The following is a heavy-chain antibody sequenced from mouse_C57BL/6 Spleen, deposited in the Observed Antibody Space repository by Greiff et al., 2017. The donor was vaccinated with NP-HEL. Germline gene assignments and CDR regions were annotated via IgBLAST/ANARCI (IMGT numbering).Heavy chain of an antibody. CDR2: IWSDGST. CDR1: GFSLTSYG. D-gene: IGHD1-1*01. Sequence: QVQLKESGPGLVAPSQSLSITCTVSGFSLTSYGVHWVRQPPGKGLEWLVVIWSDGSTTYNSALKSRLSISKDNSKSQVFLKMNSFQTDDTAMYYCARHHYYGSAMDYWGQGTSVTVSS. J-gene: IGHJ4*01. V-gene: IGHV2-6-1*01. CDR3: ARHHYYGSAMDY.